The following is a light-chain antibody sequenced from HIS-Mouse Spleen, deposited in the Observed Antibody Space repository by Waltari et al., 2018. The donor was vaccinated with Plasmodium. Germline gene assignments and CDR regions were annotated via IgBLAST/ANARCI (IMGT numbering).Light chain of an antibody. CDR3: CSYAGSSTYV. CDR2: EGS. J-gene: IGLJ1*01. V-gene: IGLV2-23*01. CDR1: SSDGGSYNL. Sequence: QSALTQPASVSGSPGQSVTISCPGTSSDGGSYNLGSWYQQHPGKAPKLMIYEGSKRPSGVSNRFSGSKSGNTASLTISGLQAEDEADYYCCSYAGSSTYVFGTGTKVTVL.